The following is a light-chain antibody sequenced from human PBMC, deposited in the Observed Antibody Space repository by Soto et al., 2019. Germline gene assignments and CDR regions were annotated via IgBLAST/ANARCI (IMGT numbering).Light chain of an antibody. J-gene: IGLJ1*01. V-gene: IGLV2-23*02. Sequence: QSVLTQPASGSGSPGQSITIPCTGTSGDVGSYNLVSWYQQHPGKAPKLLIYEVTERPSGVSNRFSGSKSGSTASLTISGLQPDDEADYYCCSYAGNSEVFGTGTKVTVL. CDR2: EVT. CDR1: SGDVGSYNL. CDR3: CSYAGNSEV.